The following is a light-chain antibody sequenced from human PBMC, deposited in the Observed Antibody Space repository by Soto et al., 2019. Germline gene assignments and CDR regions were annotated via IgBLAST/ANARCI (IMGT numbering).Light chain of an antibody. CDR1: SSNIGAGYD. Sequence: QSVLTQPPSVSGAPGHRVTISCTGRSSNIGAGYDVHWYQQLPGTAPKLLIYGNSNRPSGVPDRFSGSKSGTSASLAITGLQAEDEADYYCQSYDSSLGGYRVLGGGTKVTVL. V-gene: IGLV1-40*01. J-gene: IGLJ3*02. CDR2: GNS. CDR3: QSYDSSLGGYRV.